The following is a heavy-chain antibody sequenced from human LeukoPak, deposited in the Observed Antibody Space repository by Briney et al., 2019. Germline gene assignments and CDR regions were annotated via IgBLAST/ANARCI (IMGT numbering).Heavy chain of an antibody. CDR3: ARVRGSYSVDY. J-gene: IGHJ4*02. Sequence: GGSLRLSCAASGFTVSSNYMTWVRQAPGKGLEWVSYISSTRTSTYTHYADSVKGRFTISRDNAKNSLYLQMNSLRAEDTAVYYCARVRGSYSVDYWGQGTLVTVSS. CDR1: GFTVSSNY. V-gene: IGHV3-11*05. D-gene: IGHD1-26*01. CDR2: ISSTRTSTYT.